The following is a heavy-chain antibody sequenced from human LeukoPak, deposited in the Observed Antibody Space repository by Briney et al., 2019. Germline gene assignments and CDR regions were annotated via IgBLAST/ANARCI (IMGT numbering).Heavy chain of an antibody. CDR3: ARDLYGSGSYYNVGY. Sequence: SETLSLTCTVSGGSISSYYWSWIRQPPGKGLEWIGYIYYSGSTNYNPSLKSRVTISVDTSKNQFSLKLSSVTAADTAVYYCARDLYGSGSYYNVGYWGQGTLVTVSS. CDR1: GGSISSYY. V-gene: IGHV4-59*01. CDR2: IYYSGST. D-gene: IGHD3-10*01. J-gene: IGHJ4*02.